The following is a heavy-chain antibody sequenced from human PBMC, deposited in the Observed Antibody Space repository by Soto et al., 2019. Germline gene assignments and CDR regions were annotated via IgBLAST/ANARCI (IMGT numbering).Heavy chain of an antibody. CDR1: GYTFTSYG. D-gene: IGHD1-7*01. J-gene: IGHJ4*02. CDR2: ISAYNGNT. CDR3: ARDVVGPYNWKYVSFDV. V-gene: IGHV1-18*01. Sequence: GASVKVSCKASGYTFTSYGISWVRQAPGQGLEWMGWISAYNGNTNYAQKLQGRVTMTTDTSTSTAYMELRSLRSDDTAVYYCARDVVGPYNWKYVSFDVWGKGTLVTVAS.